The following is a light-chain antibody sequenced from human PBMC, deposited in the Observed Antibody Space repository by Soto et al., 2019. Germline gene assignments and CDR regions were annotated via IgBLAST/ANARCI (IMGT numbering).Light chain of an antibody. Sequence: DIVWTQSPGTLSLSPGERATLSCRASQSVKSYLAWYQQKPGQAPRVLIYGASTRATGIPARFSGSGSGTEFTLTISSLQSEDFAVYYCQQYNDWPPLTFGGGTKVDIK. V-gene: IGKV3-15*01. CDR2: GAS. J-gene: IGKJ4*01. CDR1: QSVKSY. CDR3: QQYNDWPPLT.